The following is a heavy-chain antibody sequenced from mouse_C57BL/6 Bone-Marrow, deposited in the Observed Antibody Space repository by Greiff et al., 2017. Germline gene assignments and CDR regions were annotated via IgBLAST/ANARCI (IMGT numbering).Heavy chain of an antibody. V-gene: IGHV1-15*01. Sequence: VKLVESGAELVRPGASVTLSCKASGYTFTDYEMHWVKQTPVHGLEWIGAIDPETGGTAYNQKFKGKAILTADKSSSTAYMELRSLTSEDSAVYYCTREYYGSSYRFAYWGQGTLVTVSA. D-gene: IGHD1-1*01. CDR1: GYTFTDYE. CDR3: TREYYGSSYRFAY. CDR2: IDPETGGT. J-gene: IGHJ3*01.